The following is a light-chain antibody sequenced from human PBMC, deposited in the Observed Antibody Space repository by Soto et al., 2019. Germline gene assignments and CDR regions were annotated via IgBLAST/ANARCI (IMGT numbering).Light chain of an antibody. Sequence: QSALPQPASVSGSPGQSITISCTGTSSDVGGYNFVSWYQHHPGRAPKLIIYDISNRPSGVSSRFAGSKSGNTASLTISGLQAEDEADYYCTSYTSSNTVVFGGGTKLTVL. CDR2: DIS. J-gene: IGLJ2*01. CDR3: TSYTSSNTVV. CDR1: SSDVGGYNF. V-gene: IGLV2-14*01.